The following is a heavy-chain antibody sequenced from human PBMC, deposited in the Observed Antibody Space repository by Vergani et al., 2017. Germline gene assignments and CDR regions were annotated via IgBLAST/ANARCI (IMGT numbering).Heavy chain of an antibody. D-gene: IGHD3-16*01. V-gene: IGHV3-23*04. Sequence: EVQLVESGGGLVQPGGSLRLSCAASGFTFIMHAMSWVRQAPGKGLEWVSTLSASDRRTHYADSVNGRFTISRDNSKNTLFLHMNSLRPEDTAVYYCAKVGRSEADGTFGAFDIWGQGTMVTVSS. CDR3: AKVGRSEADGTFGAFDI. J-gene: IGHJ3*02. CDR1: GFTFIMHA. CDR2: LSASDRRT.